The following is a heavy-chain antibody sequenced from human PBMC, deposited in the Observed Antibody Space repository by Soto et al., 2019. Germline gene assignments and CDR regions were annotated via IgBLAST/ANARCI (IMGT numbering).Heavy chain of an antibody. CDR2: IYPGDSNT. D-gene: IGHD2-15*01. V-gene: IGHV5-51*01. CDR3: ATAVADGLFEFQH. J-gene: IGHJ1*01. CDR1: GYSFISYW. Sequence: PGESLKISCKGSGYSFISYWIGWVRQMPGKGLEWMGIIYPGDSNTRYSPSFQGQVTISADKSISTAYLQWSSLQASDTAMYYCATAVADGLFEFQHWGQGTLVTVSS.